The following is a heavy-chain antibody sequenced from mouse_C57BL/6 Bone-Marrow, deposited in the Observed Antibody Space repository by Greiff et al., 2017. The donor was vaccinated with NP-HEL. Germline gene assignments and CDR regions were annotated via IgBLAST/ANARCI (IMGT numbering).Heavy chain of an antibody. CDR1: GFSLTSYG. CDR3: ARTITQLGRYYFDY. D-gene: IGHD4-1*02. Sequence: VQGVESGPGLVQPSQSLSITCTVSGFSLTSYGVHWVRQSPGKGLEWLGVIWSGGSTDYNAAFISRLSISKDNSKSQVFFKMNSLQADDTAIYYCARTITQLGRYYFDYWGQGTTLTVSS. CDR2: IWSGGST. J-gene: IGHJ2*01. V-gene: IGHV2-2*01.